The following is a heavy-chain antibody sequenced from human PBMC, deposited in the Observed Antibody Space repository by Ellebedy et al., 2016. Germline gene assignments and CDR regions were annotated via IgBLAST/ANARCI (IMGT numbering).Heavy chain of an antibody. D-gene: IGHD2/OR15-2a*01. V-gene: IGHV4-30-4*01. Sequence: SETLSLTXTVSGGSFRGDDYYWSWIRQSPGKGLEWIGYMYWSGSTYYNPSLERRVSMSIDTSEKQFSLNLRSVTAADTAVFYCARVYVPYPMLGRPTSYFRLDVWGKGTIVIVSS. J-gene: IGHJ6*04. CDR2: MYWSGST. CDR1: GGSFRGDDYY. CDR3: ARVYVPYPMLGRPTSYFRLDV.